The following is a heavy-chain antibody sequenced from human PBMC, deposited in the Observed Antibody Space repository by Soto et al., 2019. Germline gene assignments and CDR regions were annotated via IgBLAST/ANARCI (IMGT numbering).Heavy chain of an antibody. CDR3: AKVLPDYGDLYYFDY. CDR1: GFTFSSYA. J-gene: IGHJ4*02. V-gene: IGHV3-23*01. D-gene: IGHD4-17*01. CDR2: ISGSGGST. Sequence: GVSLRLPCAASGFTFSSYAMSGVRQAPGHGLEWVSAISGSGGSTYYADSVKGRFTISRDNSKNTLYLQMNSLRAEDTAVYYCAKVLPDYGDLYYFDYWGQGTLVTVSS.